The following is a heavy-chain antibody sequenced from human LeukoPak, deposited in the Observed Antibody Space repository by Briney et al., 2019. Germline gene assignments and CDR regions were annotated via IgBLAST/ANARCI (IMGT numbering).Heavy chain of an antibody. V-gene: IGHV4-39*01. J-gene: IGHJ4*02. CDR3: ATYSSENVGDDY. Sequence: PSETLSLTCTVSGGSISSSSYYWGWIRQPPGKGLEWIGSIYYSGSTYYNPSLKSRVTISVDTSKNQFSLNLRSLTAADTAVYYCATYSSENVGDDYWGQGTLVTVSS. D-gene: IGHD3-10*01. CDR2: IYYSGST. CDR1: GGSISSSSYY.